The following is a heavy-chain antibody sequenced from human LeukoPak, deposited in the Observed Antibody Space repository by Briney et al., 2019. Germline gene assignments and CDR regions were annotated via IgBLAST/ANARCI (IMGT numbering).Heavy chain of an antibody. CDR1: GGSISSYY. J-gene: IGHJ4*02. CDR3: AGALNYGSGSYYGLGFDY. Sequence: PSETLSLTCTVSGGSISSYYWSWIRQPPGKGLEWIGYIYYSGSTNYNPSLKSRVTISVDTSKNQFSLKLSSVTAADTAVYYCAGALNYGSGSYYGLGFDYWGQGTLVTVSS. V-gene: IGHV4-59*01. CDR2: IYYSGST. D-gene: IGHD3-10*01.